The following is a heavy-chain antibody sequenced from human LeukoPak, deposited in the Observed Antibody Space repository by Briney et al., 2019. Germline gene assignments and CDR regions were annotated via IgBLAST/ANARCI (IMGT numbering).Heavy chain of an antibody. Sequence: SQTLSLTCTVSGGSISSGSYYWSWIRQPAGKGLEWIGRIYTSGSTNYNPSLKSRVTISVDTSKNQFSLKLNSVTAADTAVYYCVRTGEVTTVCDSWGQGNLVTVSS. D-gene: IGHD4-17*01. CDR2: IYTSGST. V-gene: IGHV4-61*02. CDR3: VRTGEVTTVCDS. J-gene: IGHJ4*02. CDR1: GGSISSGSYY.